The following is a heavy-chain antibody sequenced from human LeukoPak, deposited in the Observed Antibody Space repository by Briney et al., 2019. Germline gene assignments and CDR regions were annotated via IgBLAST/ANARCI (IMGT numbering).Heavy chain of an antibody. CDR3: ARAYSYGPHDIYYYYYMDV. J-gene: IGHJ6*03. V-gene: IGHV3-48*01. Sequence: GGSLRLSCAASGFIFSGYSMNWVRQTPGKGLEWVSYINSRSSMIYYADSVKGRFTISRDNAKNSLYLQMNSLRAEDTAVYYCARAYSYGPHDIYYYYYMDVWGKGTTVTVSS. D-gene: IGHD5-18*01. CDR2: INSRSSMI. CDR1: GFIFSGYS.